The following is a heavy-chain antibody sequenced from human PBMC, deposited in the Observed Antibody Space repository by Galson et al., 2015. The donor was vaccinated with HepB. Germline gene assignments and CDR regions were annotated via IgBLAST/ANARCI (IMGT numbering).Heavy chain of an antibody. CDR3: ARAKEGRGYFDS. D-gene: IGHD3-10*01. CDR1: GVSISNDRW. CDR2: AYHSGGT. Sequence: SETLSLTCTVSGVSISNDRWWSWVRQPPGEGLEWIGEAYHSGGTNYRPSLKSRVTISVDKSRNQFSLKLTSVTAADTAVYYCARAKEGRGYFDSWGQGTRVTVSS. V-gene: IGHV4-4*02. J-gene: IGHJ4*02.